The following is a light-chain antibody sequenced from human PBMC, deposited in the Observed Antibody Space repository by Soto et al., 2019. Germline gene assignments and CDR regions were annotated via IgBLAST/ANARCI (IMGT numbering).Light chain of an antibody. J-gene: IGKJ4*01. CDR1: QSISNY. Sequence: DIEMTQSPSSLSASLGDRVTITCRASQSISNYLNWYQHKPGKAPKLLIYAASSLQSGVPTRFSGGGSGTDFTRTISRLQPEDFATYYCQQSYHTPRTFGGGTKVEIK. CDR2: AAS. CDR3: QQSYHTPRT. V-gene: IGKV1-39*01.